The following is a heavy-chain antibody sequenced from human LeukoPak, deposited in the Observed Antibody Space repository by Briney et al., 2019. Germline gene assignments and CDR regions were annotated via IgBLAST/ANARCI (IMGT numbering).Heavy chain of an antibody. Sequence: GGSLRLSCAASGSTFSSYAMSWVRQAPGKGLEWVSAISGSGGSTYYADSVKGRLTISRDNSKNTLYLQMNSLRAEDTAVYYCARARGYCTNGVCYVPFWGQGTLVTVSS. CDR2: ISGSGGST. D-gene: IGHD2-8*01. V-gene: IGHV3-23*01. CDR3: ARARGYCTNGVCYVPF. CDR1: GSTFSSYA. J-gene: IGHJ4*02.